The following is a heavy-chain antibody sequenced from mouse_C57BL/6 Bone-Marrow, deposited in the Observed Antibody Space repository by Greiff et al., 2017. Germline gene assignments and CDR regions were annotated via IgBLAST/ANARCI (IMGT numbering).Heavy chain of an antibody. D-gene: IGHD2-2*01. CDR3: ARGFRGEFYYGYDWYFDV. V-gene: IGHV1-52*01. CDR2: IDPSDSET. J-gene: IGHJ1*03. Sequence: VQLQQSGAELAKPGASVKLSCKASGYTFTSYWMHWVKQRPIQGLEWIGNIDPSDSETHYNQKFKDKATLTVDKSSSTAYMQLSSLTSEDSAVYYCARGFRGEFYYGYDWYFDVWGTGTTVTVSS. CDR1: GYTFTSYW.